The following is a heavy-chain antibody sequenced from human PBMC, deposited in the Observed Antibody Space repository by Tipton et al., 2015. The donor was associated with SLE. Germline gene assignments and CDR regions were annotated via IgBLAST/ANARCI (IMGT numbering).Heavy chain of an antibody. Sequence: TLSLTCTVSGGSISSYYWSWIRQPPGKGLEWIGHIYYSGSTNYNPSLKSRVTISVDTSKNQFSLKLSSVTAADTAVYYCARSGSYPFYYYYMDVWGKGTTVTVSS. CDR3: ARSGSYPFYYYYMDV. D-gene: IGHD1-26*01. V-gene: IGHV4-59*08. CDR2: IYYSGST. J-gene: IGHJ6*03. CDR1: GGSISSYY.